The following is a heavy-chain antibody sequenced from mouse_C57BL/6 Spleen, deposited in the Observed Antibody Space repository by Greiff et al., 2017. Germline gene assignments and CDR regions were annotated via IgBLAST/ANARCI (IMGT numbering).Heavy chain of an antibody. CDR2: INPGSGGT. V-gene: IGHV1-54*01. J-gene: IGHJ4*01. Sequence: VQLQQSGAELVRPGTSVKVSCKASGYAFTNYLIEWVKQRPGQGLEWIGVINPGSGGTNYNEKFKGKATLTADKSSSTAYMPLSSLTSEDSAVYCCARGGTTVVAHYYAMDYWGQGTSVTVSS. CDR1: GYAFTNYL. D-gene: IGHD1-1*01. CDR3: ARGGTTVVAHYYAMDY.